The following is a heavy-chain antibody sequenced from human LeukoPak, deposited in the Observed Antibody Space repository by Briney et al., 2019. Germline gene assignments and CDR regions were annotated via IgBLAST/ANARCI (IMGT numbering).Heavy chain of an antibody. J-gene: IGHJ4*02. Sequence: SVKVSCKASGGTFSSYAISWVRQAPGQGLEWMGRIIPIFGTANYAQKFQGRVTITTDESASTAYMELSSLRSEDTAVYYCARGKDYYDSSGYLDYWGQGTLVTVSS. V-gene: IGHV1-69*05. CDR3: ARGKDYYDSSGYLDY. CDR1: GGTFSSYA. CDR2: IIPIFGTA. D-gene: IGHD3-22*01.